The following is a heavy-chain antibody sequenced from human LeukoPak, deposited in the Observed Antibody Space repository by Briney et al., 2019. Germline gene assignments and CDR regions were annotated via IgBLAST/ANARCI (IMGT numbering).Heavy chain of an antibody. V-gene: IGHV3-30-3*02. CDR3: AKSSDYLLDY. CDR2: ISYDGSNK. CDR1: GFTFSSYA. D-gene: IGHD6-25*01. J-gene: IGHJ4*02. Sequence: PGRSLRLSCAASGFTFSSYAMHWVRQAPGKGLEWVAVISYDGSNKYYADSVKGRFTISRDNSKNTLYLQMNSLRAEDTAVYYCAKSSDYLLDYWGQGTLVTVSS.